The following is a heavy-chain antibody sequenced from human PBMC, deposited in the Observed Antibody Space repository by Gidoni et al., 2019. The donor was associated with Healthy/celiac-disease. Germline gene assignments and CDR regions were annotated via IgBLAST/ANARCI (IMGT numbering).Heavy chain of an antibody. D-gene: IGHD3-3*01. J-gene: IGHJ5*02. CDR1: GFSLSNARMG. V-gene: IGHV2-26*01. CDR2: MFSNDEK. CDR3: ARIRTGYDFWSGYYYNWFDP. Sequence: QVTLKESGPVLVKPTETLTLTCTVSGFSLSNARMGVSWIRQPPGKALEWLAHMFSNDEKSYSTSLKSRLTISKDTAKSQVVLTMTNMDPVDTATYYCARIRTGYDFWSGYYYNWFDPWGQGTLVTVSS.